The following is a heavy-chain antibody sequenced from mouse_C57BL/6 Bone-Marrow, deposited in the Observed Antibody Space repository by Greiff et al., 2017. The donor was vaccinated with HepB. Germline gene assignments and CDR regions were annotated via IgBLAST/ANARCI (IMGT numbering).Heavy chain of an antibody. D-gene: IGHD1-1*01. J-gene: IGHJ2*01. CDR3: TTYYYGFDY. Sequence: EVQLQQSGAELVRPGASVKLSCTASGFNIKDDYMHWVKQRPEQGLEWIGWIDPENGDTEYASKFQGKATITADTSSNTAYLHLSSLTSEDTAVYYCTTYYYGFDYWGQGTTLTVSS. CDR2: IDPENGDT. V-gene: IGHV14-4*01. CDR1: GFNIKDDY.